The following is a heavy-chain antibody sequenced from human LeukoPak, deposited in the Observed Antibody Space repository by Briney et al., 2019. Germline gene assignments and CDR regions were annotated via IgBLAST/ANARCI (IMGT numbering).Heavy chain of an antibody. V-gene: IGHV4-4*07. CDR1: GGSISSYY. D-gene: IGHD1-14*01. CDR2: IYTSGST. Sequence: SETLSLTCTVSGGSISSYYWSWIRQPAGKGLEWIGRIYTSGSTNYNPSLKSRVTMSVDTSKNQFSLKLSSVTAADTAVYYCARLNPTYYYYYYYMDVWGKGTTVTISS. J-gene: IGHJ6*03. CDR3: ARLNPTYYYYYYYMDV.